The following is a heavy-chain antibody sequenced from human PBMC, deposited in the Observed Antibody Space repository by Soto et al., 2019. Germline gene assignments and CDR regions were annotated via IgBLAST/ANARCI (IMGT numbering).Heavy chain of an antibody. D-gene: IGHD6-19*01. CDR2: IYPHDSDT. V-gene: IGHV5-51*01. Sequence: GESLKISCKGSGYSFTTYWIGWVRQMPGKGLEWMGIIYPHDSDTRYSPSFQGQVTISADKSISTAYLHWSSLKASDTAMYYCATWIAVAGAWWGQGTLVTVYS. J-gene: IGHJ4*02. CDR1: GYSFTTYW. CDR3: ATWIAVAGAW.